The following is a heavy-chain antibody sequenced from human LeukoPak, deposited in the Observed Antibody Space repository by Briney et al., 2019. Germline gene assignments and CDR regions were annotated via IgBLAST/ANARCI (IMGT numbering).Heavy chain of an antibody. Sequence: SETLSLTCTVSGGSISPYYWSWIRQPPGKGLEWIGYVYYTGSTDYNPSLKSRVTISVDTSKNQFSLKLSSAAAADTAVYYCVRDRHWTNDWVFDYWGQGTLVTVSS. CDR2: VYYTGST. CDR1: GGSISPYY. D-gene: IGHD1/OR15-1a*01. J-gene: IGHJ4*02. CDR3: VRDRHWTNDWVFDY. V-gene: IGHV4-59*01.